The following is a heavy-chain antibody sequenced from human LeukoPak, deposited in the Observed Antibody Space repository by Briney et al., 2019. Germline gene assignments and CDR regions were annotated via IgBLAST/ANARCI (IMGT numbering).Heavy chain of an antibody. Sequence: PGGSLRLSCAASGFTFSSYEMNWVRQAPGKGLEWVSYISSSNTIYYTDSVKGRFTISRDNAKNSLYLQMNSLRAEDTAVYYCARESTYGSYDYWGQGTLVTVSS. V-gene: IGHV3-48*03. J-gene: IGHJ4*02. CDR3: ARESTYGSYDY. CDR1: GFTFSSYE. D-gene: IGHD5-18*01. CDR2: ISSSNTI.